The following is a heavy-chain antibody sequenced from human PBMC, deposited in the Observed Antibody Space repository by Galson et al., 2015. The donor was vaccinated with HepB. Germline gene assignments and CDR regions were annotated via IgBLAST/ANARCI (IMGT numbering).Heavy chain of an antibody. CDR1: GFTFSNNW. CDR3: TRGSPRSAYSGSYH. Sequence: SLRLSCAASGFTFSNNWMHWVRQAPGKGLVWVSRINGDGRITSYADSVKGRFTISRDNAKNTLYLQMNSLRAEDTAIYYCTRGSPRSAYSGSYHWGQGTLVTVSS. CDR2: INGDGRIT. D-gene: IGHD1-26*01. J-gene: IGHJ5*02. V-gene: IGHV3-74*01.